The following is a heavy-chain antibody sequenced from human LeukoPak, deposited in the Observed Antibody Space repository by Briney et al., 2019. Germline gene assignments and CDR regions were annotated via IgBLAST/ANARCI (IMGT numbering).Heavy chain of an antibody. Sequence: RASVKVSCKASGYTFTGYYIHWVRQAPGQGLEWMGWINPNGGATNYAQESQGRVTMTRDTSISTAYVELSRLRSDDTAMYYCARRPGSSYGSLDCWGQGTLVTVSS. D-gene: IGHD5-18*01. CDR3: ARRPGSSYGSLDC. CDR1: GYTFTGYY. CDR2: INPNGGAT. J-gene: IGHJ4*02. V-gene: IGHV1-2*02.